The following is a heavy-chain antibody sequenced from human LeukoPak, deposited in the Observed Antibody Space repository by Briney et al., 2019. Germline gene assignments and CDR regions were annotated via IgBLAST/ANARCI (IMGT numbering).Heavy chain of an antibody. Sequence: GGSLRLSCAASGFTVSSNYMSWVRQAPGKGLEWVSVIYSGGSTYYKDSVKGRFTISRDNSKNKMYLQMNSLRAEDTAVYYCARGMDRSSSMGGADAFDIWGQGTMVTVSS. CDR2: IYSGGST. CDR1: GFTVSSNY. D-gene: IGHD6-13*01. V-gene: IGHV3-66*01. CDR3: ARGMDRSSSMGGADAFDI. J-gene: IGHJ3*02.